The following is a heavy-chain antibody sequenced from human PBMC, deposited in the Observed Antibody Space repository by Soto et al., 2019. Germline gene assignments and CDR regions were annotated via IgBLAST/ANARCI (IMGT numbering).Heavy chain of an antibody. V-gene: IGHV3-21*01. CDR1: GFTFSSYS. Sequence: GGSLRLSCAASGFTFSSYSMNWVRQAPGKGLEWVSSISSSSSYIYYADSVKGRFTISRDNAKNSLYLQMNSLRAEDTAVYYCARALDRGFWSGYHQQYYFDYWGQGTLVTVSS. J-gene: IGHJ4*02. D-gene: IGHD3-3*01. CDR3: ARALDRGFWSGYHQQYYFDY. CDR2: ISSSSSYI.